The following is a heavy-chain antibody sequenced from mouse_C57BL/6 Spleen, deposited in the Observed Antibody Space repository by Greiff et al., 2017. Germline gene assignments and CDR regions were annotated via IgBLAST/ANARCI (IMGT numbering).Heavy chain of an antibody. J-gene: IGHJ1*03. D-gene: IGHD2-4*01. CDR2: INYDGSST. Sequence: EVMLVESEGGLVQPGSSMKLSCTASGFTFSDYYMAWVRQVPEKGLEWVANINYDGSSTYYLDSLKSRFIISRDNAKNILYLQMSSLKSEDTATYYCARVPMITPYWYFDVWGTGTTVTVSS. CDR1: GFTFSDYY. V-gene: IGHV5-16*01. CDR3: ARVPMITPYWYFDV.